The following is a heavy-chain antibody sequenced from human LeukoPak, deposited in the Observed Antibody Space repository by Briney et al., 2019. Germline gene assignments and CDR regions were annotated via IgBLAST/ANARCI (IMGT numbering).Heavy chain of an antibody. Sequence: SETLSLTCAVYGGSFSGYYWNWIRQPPGKGLEWIGQINDSGSTNYNPFLKSRVSISVDTSKKQFSLKVNSVTAADTAVYYCARGVYGDYFTKTGYFDYWGQGTQVIVSS. D-gene: IGHD4-17*01. J-gene: IGHJ4*02. CDR1: GGSFSGYY. CDR3: ARGVYGDYFTKTGYFDY. V-gene: IGHV4-34*01. CDR2: INDSGST.